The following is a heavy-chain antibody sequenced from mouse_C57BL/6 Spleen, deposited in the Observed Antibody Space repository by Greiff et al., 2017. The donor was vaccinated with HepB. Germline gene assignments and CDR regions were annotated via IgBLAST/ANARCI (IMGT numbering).Heavy chain of an antibody. CDR1: GFTFSSYA. Sequence: VQLKESGEGLVKPGGSLKLSCAASGFTFSSYAMSWVRQTPEKRLEWVAYISSGGDYIYYANTVKGRFTISRDNARNTLYLQMSSLKSEDTAMYYCTREGHGGDFDYWGQGTTLTVSS. CDR2: ISSGGDYI. D-gene: IGHD3-3*01. V-gene: IGHV5-9-1*02. CDR3: TREGHGGDFDY. J-gene: IGHJ2*01.